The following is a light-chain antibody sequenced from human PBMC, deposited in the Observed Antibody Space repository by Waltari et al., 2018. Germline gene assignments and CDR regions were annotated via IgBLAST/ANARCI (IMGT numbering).Light chain of an antibody. CDR2: DAS. CDR1: QSIDTS. V-gene: IGKV3-11*01. Sequence: VLTQSPATLSLSPGERATLSCRASQSIDTSLGWYRQIPGQAPRLLIYDASNRATGIPPRFSGSGSGTDFSLTISSLDPEDFAVYYCQQGVTFGGGTRVEIK. CDR3: QQGVT. J-gene: IGKJ4*01.